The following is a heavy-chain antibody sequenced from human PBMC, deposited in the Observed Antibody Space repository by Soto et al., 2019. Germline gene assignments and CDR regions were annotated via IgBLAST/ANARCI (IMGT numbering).Heavy chain of an antibody. CDR3: ARGLSGYGWENWFDP. V-gene: IGHV4-34*01. CDR2: INHRAST. CDR1: EGTXSSYR. D-gene: IGHD5-18*01. J-gene: IGHJ5*02. Sequence: ETQPLTGNVYEGTXSSYRWSRIXQTPGNGLQXTGEINHRASTNRDPSLKXRITISVDTSKKQFSLKLSSVTVAAMAVYYCARGLSGYGWENWFDPRGQGTLVPVSS.